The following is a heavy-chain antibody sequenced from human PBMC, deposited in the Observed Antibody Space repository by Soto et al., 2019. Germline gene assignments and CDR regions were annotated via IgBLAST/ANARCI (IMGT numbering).Heavy chain of an antibody. V-gene: IGHV3-7*01. J-gene: IGHJ3*02. Sequence: GGSLRLSCAASGFTFSSYWMSWVRQAPGKGLEWVANIKQDGSEKYYVDSVKGQFTISRHNAKNSLYLQMNSLRAEDTAVYYCARDNRGYCSGGSCYPWGGAFDIWGQGTMVTVSS. CDR3: ARDNRGYCSGGSCYPWGGAFDI. D-gene: IGHD2-15*01. CDR1: GFTFSSYW. CDR2: IKQDGSEK.